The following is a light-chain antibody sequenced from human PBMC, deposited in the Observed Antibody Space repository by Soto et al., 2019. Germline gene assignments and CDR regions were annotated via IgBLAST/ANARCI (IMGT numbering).Light chain of an antibody. Sequence: QSVLAQPASVSGSPGQSITISCTGTNSDVGIYNYVSWYQQYPGKAPKLLIYEVSNRPSGVSNRFSGSKSGNTASLTISGLQAEDEAEYYCSSYTNINTRACVFGTGTKVTVL. J-gene: IGLJ1*01. CDR2: EVS. CDR1: NSDVGIYNY. V-gene: IGLV2-14*01. CDR3: SSYTNINTRACV.